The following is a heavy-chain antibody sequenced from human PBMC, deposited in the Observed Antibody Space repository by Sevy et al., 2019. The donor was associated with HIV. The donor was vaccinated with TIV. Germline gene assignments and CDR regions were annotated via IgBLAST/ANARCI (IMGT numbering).Heavy chain of an antibody. CDR2: IDYSRTT. CDR3: ARRRRGDFTQTDDY. CDR1: DDSITSSSYY. V-gene: IGHV4-39*01. J-gene: IGHJ4*02. Sequence: SETLSLTCTVSDDSITSSSYYWDWIRQPPGKGLAWIGSIDYSRTTYYNSPVKSRVTISVDMSKKQFSLRLTSVTAADTAVYYCARRRRGDFTQTDDYCGQGALVTVS. D-gene: IGHD2-21*02.